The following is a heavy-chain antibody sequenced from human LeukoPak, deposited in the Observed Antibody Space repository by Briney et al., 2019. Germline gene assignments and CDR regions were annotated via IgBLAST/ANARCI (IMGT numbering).Heavy chain of an antibody. CDR2: LYYSGRT. J-gene: IGHJ4*01. CDR1: GGSISSGGYY. CDR3: ARAYYRDYFDY. Sequence: PSQTVSLTCTVSGGSISSGGYYWSWIRQHPGKGLEWVGYLYYSGRTYYNPSLKSRVTISVDTSKNQFSLKLSSVTAADTAVYYCARAYYRDYFDYWGQRTLPTVSS. V-gene: IGHV4-31*03. D-gene: IGHD1-26*01.